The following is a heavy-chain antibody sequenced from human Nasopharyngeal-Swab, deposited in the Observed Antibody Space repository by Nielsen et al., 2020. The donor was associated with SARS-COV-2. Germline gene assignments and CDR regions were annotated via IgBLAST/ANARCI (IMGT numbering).Heavy chain of an antibody. J-gene: IGHJ5*02. D-gene: IGHD1-26*01. CDR1: GFTFGDYA. CDR2: ISNSSSYI. V-gene: IGHV3-21*01. CDR3: ARAWELLGWFDP. Sequence: GGSLRLSCTASGFTFGDYAMNWVRQAPGKGLEWVSSISNSSSYIYYADSVKGRFTISRDNAKNSLYLQMNSLRAEDTAVYYCARAWELLGWFDPWGQGTLVTVSS.